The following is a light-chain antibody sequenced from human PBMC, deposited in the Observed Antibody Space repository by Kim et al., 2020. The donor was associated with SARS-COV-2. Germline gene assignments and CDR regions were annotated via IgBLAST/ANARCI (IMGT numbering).Light chain of an antibody. CDR3: QQSYSTPMHT. J-gene: IGKJ2*01. CDR1: QTIDSY. V-gene: IGKV1-39*01. CDR2: AAS. Sequence: ASGGDRVTITCRASQTIDSYLSWYQQIPGKAPKLLIYAASILQSGVPSRFSASGSGTDFTLTISGLQPEDFATYYCQQSYSTPMHTFGRGTKLEI.